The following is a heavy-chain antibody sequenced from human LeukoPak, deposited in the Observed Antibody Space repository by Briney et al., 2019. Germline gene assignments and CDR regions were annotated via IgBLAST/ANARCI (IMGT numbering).Heavy chain of an antibody. Sequence: GGSLRLSCAVSGFTFSTYAMSWVRQAPGKGLEWVSTVSGGGGSTYYADSVRGRFTISRDNSKNTLSLQMSSLRAEDTAVYYCAKGTYTYLDFWGKEILVTVSS. CDR1: GFTFSTYA. D-gene: IGHD5-18*01. CDR3: AKGTYTYLDF. J-gene: IGHJ4*02. V-gene: IGHV3-23*01. CDR2: VSGGGGST.